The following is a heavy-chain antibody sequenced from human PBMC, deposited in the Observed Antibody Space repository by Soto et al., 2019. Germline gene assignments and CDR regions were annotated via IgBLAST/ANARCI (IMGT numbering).Heavy chain of an antibody. V-gene: IGHV3-30-3*01. CDR3: ARPRRGQLVHLFDY. D-gene: IGHD6-6*01. Sequence: GESLKISCAASGFTFSSYAMHWVRQAPGKGLEWVAVISYDGSNKYYADSVKGRFTISRDNSKNTLYLQMNSLRAEDTAVYYCARPRRGQLVHLFDYWGQGTLVTVSS. CDR1: GFTFSSYA. CDR2: ISYDGSNK. J-gene: IGHJ4*02.